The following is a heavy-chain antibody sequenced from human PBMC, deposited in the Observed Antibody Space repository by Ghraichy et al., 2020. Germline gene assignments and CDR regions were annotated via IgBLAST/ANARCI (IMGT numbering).Heavy chain of an antibody. D-gene: IGHD3-10*01. CDR3: ARGDYGSGSYYYYYGMDV. V-gene: IGHV3-74*01. Sequence: GESLNISCAASGFTFSSYWMHCVRQAPGKGLVWVSRINSDGSSTSYADSVKGRFTISRDNAKNTLYLQMNSLRAEDTAVYYCARGDYGSGSYYYYYGMDVWGRGTTLTVPS. CDR2: INSDGSST. CDR1: GFTFSSYW. J-gene: IGHJ6*02.